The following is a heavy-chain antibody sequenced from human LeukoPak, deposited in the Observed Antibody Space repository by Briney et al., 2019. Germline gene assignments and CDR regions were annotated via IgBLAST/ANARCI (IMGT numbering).Heavy chain of an antibody. J-gene: IGHJ4*02. CDR2: VYSGGNT. V-gene: IGHV3-66*01. CDR3: ARELPGGGFDY. Sequence: GGSLRLSCTASGFTVSSDYMSWVRQAPGKGLEWVSVVYSGGNTYYADSVKGRFTISRDNSKNTLYLQTNSPRAEDTAVYYCARELPGGGFDYWGQGTLVTVSS. CDR1: GFTVSSDY. D-gene: IGHD3-16*01.